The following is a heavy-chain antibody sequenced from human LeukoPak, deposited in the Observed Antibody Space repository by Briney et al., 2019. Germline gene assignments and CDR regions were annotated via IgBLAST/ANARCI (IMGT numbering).Heavy chain of an antibody. CDR3: ARDWRYYYGSGSYYPFDY. V-gene: IGHV4-34*01. Sequence: SETLSLTCAVYGGSFSGYYWSWIRQPPGKGLEWIGEINHSGSTNYNPSLKSRVTISVDTSKNQFSLKLSSVTAADTAVYYCARDWRYYYGSGSYYPFDYWGQGTLVTVSS. D-gene: IGHD3-10*01. CDR2: INHSGST. CDR1: GGSFSGYY. J-gene: IGHJ4*02.